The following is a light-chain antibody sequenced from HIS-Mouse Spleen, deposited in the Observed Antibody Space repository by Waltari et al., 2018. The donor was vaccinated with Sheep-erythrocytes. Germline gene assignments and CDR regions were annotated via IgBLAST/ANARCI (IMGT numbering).Light chain of an antibody. CDR2: QES. CDR1: NLGDKY. CDR3: QAWDSSTVV. V-gene: IGLV3-1*01. Sequence: SYELTKPPSVSVSPGQTASLPCPGENLGDKYACWYHQKTGQSPVLVIYQESKRPSVVQGRFSGSNALNNATLTSCGTHGIDEAYYYSQAWDSSTVVFGGGTKLTVL. J-gene: IGLJ2*01.